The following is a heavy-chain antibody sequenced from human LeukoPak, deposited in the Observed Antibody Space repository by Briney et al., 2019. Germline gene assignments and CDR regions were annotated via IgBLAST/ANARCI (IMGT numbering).Heavy chain of an antibody. J-gene: IGHJ4*02. CDR2: ISSSSSYI. CDR1: GYTFSSYS. CDR3: ARGGSVTTVGLDY. Sequence: GGSLRLSCAASGYTFSSYSMNWVRQAPGKGLEWVSSISSSSSYIYYADSVKGRFTISRDNAKNSLYLQMNSLRAEDTAVYYCARGGSVTTVGLDYWGQGTLVTVSS. D-gene: IGHD4-11*01. V-gene: IGHV3-21*01.